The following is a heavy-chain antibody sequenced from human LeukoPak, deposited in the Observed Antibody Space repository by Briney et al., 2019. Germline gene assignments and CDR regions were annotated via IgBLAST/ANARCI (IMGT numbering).Heavy chain of an antibody. J-gene: IGHJ4*02. Sequence: SETLSLTCTVSGGSISSGDYSWSWIRLPPGKGLEWIGYIYYSGSTYYNPSLKSRVTISVDTSKNQFSLKLSSVTAADTAVYYCARRRSGIIDWGQGTLVTVSS. D-gene: IGHD3-10*01. CDR3: ARRRSGIID. CDR1: GGSISSGDYS. V-gene: IGHV4-30-4*01. CDR2: IYYSGST.